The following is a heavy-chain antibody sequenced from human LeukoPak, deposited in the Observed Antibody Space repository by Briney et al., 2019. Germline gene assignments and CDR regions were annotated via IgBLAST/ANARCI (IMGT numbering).Heavy chain of an antibody. V-gene: IGHV5-51*01. CDR1: GYSFTSYW. CDR2: IYPGGSDI. J-gene: IGHJ5*02. D-gene: IGHD1-26*01. CDR3: ARTVGATKWWFDP. Sequence: GESLKISCKGSGYSFTSYWIGWVRHMPGKGLEWMGIIYPGGSDIRYSPSFQGQVNISADKSISTAYLQWSSLKASDTAIYYCARTVGATKWWFDPWGQGTLVTVSS.